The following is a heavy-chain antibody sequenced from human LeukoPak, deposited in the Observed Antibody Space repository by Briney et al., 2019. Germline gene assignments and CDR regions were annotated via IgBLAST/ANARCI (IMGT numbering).Heavy chain of an antibody. CDR3: ARETHYGSFWFDP. CDR2: IYSGGST. J-gene: IGHJ5*02. Sequence: GGSLRLSSAGSGFTVSTNYMTWVSQAPGKGLEWVSVIYSGGSTHYADSVKGRFTISRDNSKNTLHLQMNSLRAEDTAVYYCARETHYGSFWFDPWGQGTLVTVSS. CDR1: GFTVSTNY. D-gene: IGHD3-10*01. V-gene: IGHV3-66*01.